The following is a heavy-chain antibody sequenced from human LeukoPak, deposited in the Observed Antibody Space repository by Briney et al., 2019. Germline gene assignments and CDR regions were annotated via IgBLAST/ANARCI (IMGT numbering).Heavy chain of an antibody. CDR1: GYTFTVTGYY. V-gene: IGHV1-2*02. CDR2: INPNSGGT. D-gene: IGHD1-7*01. J-gene: IGHJ3*02. CDR3: ARVPHRDTIVELPGTILDAFDI. Sequence: ASVKVSCKVSGYTFTVTGYYIHWVRRAPGQGLEWMGWINPNSGGTNYAQRFQGRITMTRDTSISTAYMELSSLRSDDTALYYCARVPHRDTIVELPGTILDAFDIWSQGTMVTVSS.